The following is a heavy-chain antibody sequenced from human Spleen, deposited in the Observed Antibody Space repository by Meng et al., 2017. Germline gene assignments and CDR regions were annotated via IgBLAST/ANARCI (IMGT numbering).Heavy chain of an antibody. D-gene: IGHD1-14*01. V-gene: IGHV3-66*01. CDR2: IHNGDRT. Sequence: EVQLVESGGGLVQPGGSLRLSCAASGFTVTSDFMMRVRQTPEKGLEWVSLIHNGDRTYYADSVRGRFIISRDSSKNTLSLQMSSLRAEDTALYYCANRGVWGQGTLVTVSS. CDR3: ANRGV. J-gene: IGHJ4*02. CDR1: GFTVTSDF.